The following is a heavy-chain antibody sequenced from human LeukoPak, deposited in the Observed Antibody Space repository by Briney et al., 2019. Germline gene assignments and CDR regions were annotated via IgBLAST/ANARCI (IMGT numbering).Heavy chain of an antibody. CDR3: ARGGTASFDP. CDR2: INNDGSST. D-gene: IGHD1-1*01. V-gene: IGHV3-74*01. Sequence: GGSLRLSCAASEFTFSDYWMHWVRQAPGKGLVWASRINNDGSSTTYADSVKGRFTISRDNAKNTLYLQMNSLRAEDTAVYYCARGGTASFDPWGQGTLVTVSS. CDR1: EFTFSDYW. J-gene: IGHJ5*02.